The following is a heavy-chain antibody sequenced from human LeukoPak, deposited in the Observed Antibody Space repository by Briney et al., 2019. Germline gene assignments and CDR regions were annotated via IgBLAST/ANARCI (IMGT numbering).Heavy chain of an antibody. D-gene: IGHD4-17*01. CDR3: ARGNGDYEGIDY. Sequence: PGGSLRLSCAASGFTFSSYAMHWVRQAPGKGLEWVAVISYDGSNKYYADSVKGRFTISRDNSKNTLYLQMNSLRAEDTAVYYCARGNGDYEGIDYWGQGTLVTVSS. J-gene: IGHJ4*02. CDR2: ISYDGSNK. CDR1: GFTFSSYA. V-gene: IGHV3-30-3*01.